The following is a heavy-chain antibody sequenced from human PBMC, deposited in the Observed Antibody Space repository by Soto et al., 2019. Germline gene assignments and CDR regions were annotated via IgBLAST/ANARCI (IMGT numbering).Heavy chain of an antibody. CDR3: ARDRLRYNWNDFPYYYYGMDV. CDR2: ISYDGNNK. D-gene: IGHD1-1*01. CDR1: GFTFSSYA. V-gene: IGHV3-30-3*01. Sequence: GGSLRLSCAASGFTFSSYAMHWVRQAPGKGLEWVAVISYDGNNKYYADSVKGRFTISRDNSKNTLYLQMNSLRAEDTAVYYCARDRLRYNWNDFPYYYYGMDVWGQGTTVTVSS. J-gene: IGHJ6*02.